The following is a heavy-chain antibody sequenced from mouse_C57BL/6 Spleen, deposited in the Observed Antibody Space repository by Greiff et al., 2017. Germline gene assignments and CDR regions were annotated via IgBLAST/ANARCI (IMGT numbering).Heavy chain of an antibody. D-gene: IGHD1-1*01. CDR3: ARSRITTGVDYYFGD. CDR2: IDPNSGGT. V-gene: IGHV1-72*01. Sequence: QVQLQQSGAELVKPGASVKLSCKASGYTFTSYWMHWVKQRPGRGLEWIGRIDPNSGGTNYNEKFKSKATLTVDKSSSTAYMQLSSLTSEDSAVYYCARSRITTGVDYYFGDWGQGTTLTVSS. CDR1: GYTFTSYW. J-gene: IGHJ2*01.